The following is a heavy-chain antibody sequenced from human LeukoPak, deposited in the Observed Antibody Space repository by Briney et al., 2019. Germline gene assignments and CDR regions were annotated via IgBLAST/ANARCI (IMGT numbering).Heavy chain of an antibody. Sequence: GGSLRLSCAASGFTFSDYYMSWIRQAPGKGLEWVSYISSSGSTIYYADSVKGRFTISRDNAKNSLYLQMNSLRAEDTAVYYCARDSQRSGVVQPKSVNYYYGMDVWGQGTTVTVSS. CDR1: GFTFSDYY. V-gene: IGHV3-11*01. CDR2: ISSSGSTI. D-gene: IGHD3-10*01. CDR3: ARDSQRSGVVQPKSVNYYYGMDV. J-gene: IGHJ6*02.